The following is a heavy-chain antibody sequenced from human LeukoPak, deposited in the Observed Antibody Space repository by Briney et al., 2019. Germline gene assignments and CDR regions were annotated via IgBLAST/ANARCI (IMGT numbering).Heavy chain of an antibody. V-gene: IGHV1-46*01. J-gene: IGHJ3*01. D-gene: IGHD3-22*01. CDR2: VNPSYGSA. CDR3: ARGHYDPDGFDV. CDR1: GYTFTNFY. Sequence: GASVKVSCKASGYTFTNFYMHWVRQAPGQGLEWMGIVNPSYGSASYAQKFQGRVTMTGDTSTSTVYMELGGLTSEDTAVYYCARGHYDPDGFDVWGQGTMVSVSS.